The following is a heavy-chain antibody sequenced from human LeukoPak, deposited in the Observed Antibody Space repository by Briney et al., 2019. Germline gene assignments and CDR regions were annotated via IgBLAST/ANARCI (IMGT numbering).Heavy chain of an antibody. Sequence: PSETLSLTCTVSGGSIISSTYYWGWIRQPPGKGLEWIGSVYYSGSTYYNPSLKSRVTISVDTSKNQFSLQLSSVTAADTAVYYCASLDSRGGSFSFDYWGQGTLVTVSS. CDR1: GGSIISSTYY. V-gene: IGHV4-39*01. J-gene: IGHJ4*01. CDR3: ASLDSRGGSFSFDY. D-gene: IGHD3-16*01. CDR2: VYYSGST.